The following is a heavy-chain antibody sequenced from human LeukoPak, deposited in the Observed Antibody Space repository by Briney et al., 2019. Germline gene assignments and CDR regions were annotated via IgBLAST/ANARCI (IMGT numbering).Heavy chain of an antibody. CDR2: IYSGGDT. D-gene: IGHD6-19*01. CDR3: ARVAVGAGTDYFDY. J-gene: IGHJ4*02. CDR1: GFTVSSNY. Sequence: QPGGSLRLSCAASGFTVSSNYMSWVRQAPGKGLEWVSVIYSGGDTYYADSVKGRFTISRDNSKNTLYLQMNSLRAEGTAVYYCARVAVGAGTDYFDYWGQGTLVTVSS. V-gene: IGHV3-53*01.